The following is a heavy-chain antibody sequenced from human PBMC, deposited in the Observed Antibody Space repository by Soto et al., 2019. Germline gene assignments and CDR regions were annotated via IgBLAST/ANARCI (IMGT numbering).Heavy chain of an antibody. D-gene: IGHD2-15*01. J-gene: IGHJ4*02. CDR2: ISAYNGNT. CDR1: GHTFTSYG. CDR3: ARALYCSGGSCYFDY. Sequence: QVQLVQSGAEVVKPGASVRVSCKTSGHTFTSYGFTWVRQAPGQGLEWMGWISAYNGNTNYAQKFQGRVTMTTDTSTSTAYMELRSLRSDDTAVYYCARALYCSGGSCYFDYWGQGTLVPVSS. V-gene: IGHV1-18*01.